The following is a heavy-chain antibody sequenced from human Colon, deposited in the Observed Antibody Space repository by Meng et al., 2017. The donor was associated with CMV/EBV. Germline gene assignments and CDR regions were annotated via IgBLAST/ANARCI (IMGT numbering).Heavy chain of an antibody. CDR1: GFTFSTYW. Sequence: GESLKISCAASGFTFSTYWMHWVRQAPGKGLVWVSRINSDGSSTTYADSVKGRFTISRDNAKNTVYLRMNSLRAEDTAVYYCARDPSFITISGDLIYGLDVWGQGTTVTVSS. CDR3: ARDPSFITISGDLIYGLDV. CDR2: INSDGSST. D-gene: IGHD3-3*01. V-gene: IGHV3-74*01. J-gene: IGHJ6*02.